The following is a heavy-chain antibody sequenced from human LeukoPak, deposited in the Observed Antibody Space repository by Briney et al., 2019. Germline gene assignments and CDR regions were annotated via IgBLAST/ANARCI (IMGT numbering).Heavy chain of an antibody. CDR1: GFTFSSYA. CDR3: AKEGASSQWVVLSSLFDY. CDR2: VSGSGGST. J-gene: IGHJ4*02. Sequence: GGSLRLSCAASGFTFSSYAMSWVRPAPGQGLEWVSAVSGSGGSTYYADSVKGRFTISRDNSKNTLYLQMNSLGAEDTAVYYCAKEGASSQWVVLSSLFDYWGQGTLVTVSS. V-gene: IGHV3-23*01. D-gene: IGHD6-19*01.